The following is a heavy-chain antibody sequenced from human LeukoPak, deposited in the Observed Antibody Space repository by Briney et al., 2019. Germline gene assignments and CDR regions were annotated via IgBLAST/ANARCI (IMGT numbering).Heavy chain of an antibody. CDR3: ARGRGAFHGYENFDF. D-gene: IGHD5-12*01. V-gene: IGHV5-51*01. CDR1: GYKFSNFW. J-gene: IGHJ4*02. CDR2: LYPDDSDT. Sequence: GESLKISCKTSGYKFSNFWIGWVRQTPGKGLEWMGVLYPDDSDTRHSPPFQGQVTISADKSIRTAYLQWRSLKASDTGLYYCARGRGAFHGYENFDFWGQGTPVTVSS.